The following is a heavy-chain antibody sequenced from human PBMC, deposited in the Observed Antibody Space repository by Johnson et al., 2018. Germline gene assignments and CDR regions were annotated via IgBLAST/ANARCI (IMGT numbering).Heavy chain of an antibody. V-gene: IGHV3-33*01. D-gene: IGHD3-3*01. CDR2: IWYDGSNK. CDR1: GFTFSSYG. J-gene: IGHJ1*01. CDR3: ARLEYDATGYFQH. Sequence: QVQLVESGGGVVQPGRTLRLSCAASGFTFSSYGMHWVRQAPGKGLEWVTFIWYDGSNKYYADSVKGRFTISRDNSKNTLYLQVNSLRAEDTAVYYCARLEYDATGYFQHWGQGTLVTVSS.